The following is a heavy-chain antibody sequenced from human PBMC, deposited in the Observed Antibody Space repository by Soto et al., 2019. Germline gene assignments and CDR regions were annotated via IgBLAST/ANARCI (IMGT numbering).Heavy chain of an antibody. CDR3: ARATRTWFDP. CDR2: TYYRSKWYN. V-gene: IGHV6-1*01. Sequence: QPLSLTFAISGDSVSSNSATWNWIRQSPSRGLEWLGRTYYRSKWYNEYAVSVKSRITINPDTSKNQFSLQLNSVTPEDTAVYYCARATRTWFDPWGQGTLVTVSS. J-gene: IGHJ5*02. D-gene: IGHD4-17*01. CDR1: GDSVSSNSAT.